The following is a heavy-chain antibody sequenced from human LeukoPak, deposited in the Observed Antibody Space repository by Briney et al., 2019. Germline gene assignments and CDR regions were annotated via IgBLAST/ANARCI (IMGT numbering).Heavy chain of an antibody. CDR3: KSGGAAPGSFDY. V-gene: IGHV3-7*01. CDR2: IKYDGNEE. CDR1: GFTFSSYW. D-gene: IGHD1-1*01. J-gene: IGHJ4*02. Sequence: GGSLRLSCAASGFTFSSYWMSWMRQAPGRGLEWVANIKYDGNEEYYVDSVKGRFTISRDNAKNSLYLQLNSLRVEDTAVYYCKSGGAAPGSFDYWGQGTLVTVSP.